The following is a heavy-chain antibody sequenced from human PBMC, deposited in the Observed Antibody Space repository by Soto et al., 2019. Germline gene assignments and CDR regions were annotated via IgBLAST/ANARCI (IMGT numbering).Heavy chain of an antibody. CDR1: GFTFSSYA. CDR3: AKGAIVGATGYYFDF. J-gene: IGHJ4*02. V-gene: IGHV3-23*01. Sequence: PGGSLRLSCAASGFTFSSYAMTCVRQAPKKGRDGVSAMSGGGGRTDNAGSVKGRCTSCRDNSKNTLYLQMNSLRAEDTAVYYCAKGAIVGATGYYFDFWGQGTLVTVSS. CDR2: MSGGGGRT. D-gene: IGHD1-26*01.